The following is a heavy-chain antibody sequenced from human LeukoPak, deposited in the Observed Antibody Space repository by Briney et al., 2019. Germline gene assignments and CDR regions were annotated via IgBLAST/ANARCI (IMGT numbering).Heavy chain of an antibody. V-gene: IGHV3-23*01. CDR2: ISGSGGGT. J-gene: IGHJ4*02. CDR3: AKDFGTTVTTYFDY. D-gene: IGHD4-17*01. CDR1: GFTFSSYG. Sequence: PGGFLRLSCAASGFTFSSYGMSWVRQAPGKGLEWVLAISGSGGGTYYADSVKGRFTISRDNSKNTLYLQMNSLRAEDTAVYYCAKDFGTTVTTYFDYWGQGTLVTVSS.